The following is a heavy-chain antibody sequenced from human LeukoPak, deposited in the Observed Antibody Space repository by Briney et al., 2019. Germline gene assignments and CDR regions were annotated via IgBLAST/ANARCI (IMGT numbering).Heavy chain of an antibody. CDR2: IYSSGST. J-gene: IGHJ4*01. CDR3: AKSGGYGLIDY. Sequence: PSETLSLTCNVSGVSISSSSYYWGCIRRPPGKGLEWIGSIYSSGSTYYNSSLKSRVTISIDTSKNQVSLKMSSVTAADTAVYYCAKSGGYGLIDYWGQGTLVTVSS. CDR1: GVSISSSSYY. V-gene: IGHV4-39*01. D-gene: IGHD6-25*01.